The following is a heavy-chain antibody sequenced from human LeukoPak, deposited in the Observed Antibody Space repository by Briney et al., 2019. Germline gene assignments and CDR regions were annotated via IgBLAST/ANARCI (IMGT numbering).Heavy chain of an antibody. CDR1: GASFSSYY. CDR2: IFYNGNT. J-gene: IGHJ6*03. D-gene: IGHD2-2*01. Sequence: KPSETLSLTCTVSGASFSSYYWSWLRQPPGKGLEWIAYIFYNGNTEYNPSLKSRVTISVDTSKTQFSLKVTSVTAADTAVYYCARAPRDRGYCGATSCFEYMDVWGRGTTVTISS. V-gene: IGHV4-59*01. CDR3: ARAPRDRGYCGATSCFEYMDV.